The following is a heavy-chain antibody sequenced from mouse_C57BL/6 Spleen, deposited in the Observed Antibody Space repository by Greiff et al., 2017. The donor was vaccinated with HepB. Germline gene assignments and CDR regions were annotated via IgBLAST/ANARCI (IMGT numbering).Heavy chain of an antibody. V-gene: IGHV5-17*01. CDR2: ISSGSSTI. D-gene: IGHD2-2*01. Sequence: EVKLMESGGGLVKPGGSLKLSCAASGFTFSDYGMHWVRQAPEKGLEWVAYISSGSSTIYYADTVKGRFTISRDNATNTLFLQMTSLRSEDTAMYYCARMVTIAMDYRGQGPSVTVSS. J-gene: IGHJ4*01. CDR1: GFTFSDYG. CDR3: ARMVTIAMDY.